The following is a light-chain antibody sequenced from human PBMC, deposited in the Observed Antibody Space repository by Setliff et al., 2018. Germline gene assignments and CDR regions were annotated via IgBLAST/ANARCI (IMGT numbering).Light chain of an antibody. J-gene: IGLJ2*01. CDR2: NND. Sequence: QSVLTQPPSASGTPGQRITISCSGSNSNTGSNYVYWYQHLPGTAPTLLIYNNDRWPSGVPGRFFGSKSGTSASLAISGLRSEDEADYFCAARDDILSSLVFGGGTKVTVL. V-gene: IGLV1-47*01. CDR1: NSNTGSNY. CDR3: AARDDILSSLV.